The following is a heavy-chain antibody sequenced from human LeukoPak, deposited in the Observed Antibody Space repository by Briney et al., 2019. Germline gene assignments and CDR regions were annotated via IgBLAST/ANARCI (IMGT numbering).Heavy chain of an antibody. J-gene: IGHJ4*02. CDR2: IYYSGST. CDR3: ARNSGTVPFDC. CDR1: GGSISSYY. Sequence: PSETLSLTCTVSGGSISSYYWSWIRQPPGKGLEWIGYIYYSGSTNYNPSLKSRVTISVDTSKNQFSLKLSSVTAADTAVYYCARNSGTVPFDCWGQGTLVTVSS. V-gene: IGHV4-59*01. D-gene: IGHD1-26*01.